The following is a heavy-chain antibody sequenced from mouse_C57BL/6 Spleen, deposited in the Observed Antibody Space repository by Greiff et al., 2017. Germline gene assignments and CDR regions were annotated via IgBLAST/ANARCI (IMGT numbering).Heavy chain of an antibody. CDR3: ARNDYDDGGYYAMDY. J-gene: IGHJ4*01. CDR1: GYSFTGYF. Sequence: VQLKESGPELVKPGDSVKISCKASGYSFTGYFMNWVMQSHGKSLEWIGRINPYNGDTFYNQKFKGKATLTVDKSSSTAHMELRSLTSEDSAVYYCARNDYDDGGYYAMDYWGQGTSVTVSS. V-gene: IGHV1-20*01. CDR2: INPYNGDT. D-gene: IGHD2-4*01.